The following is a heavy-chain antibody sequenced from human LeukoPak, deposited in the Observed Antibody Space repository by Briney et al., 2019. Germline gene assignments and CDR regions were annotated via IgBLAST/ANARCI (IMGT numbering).Heavy chain of an antibody. CDR2: IYHSGST. Sequence: PSQTLSLTCTVSGGSISSGGYYWSWIRQPPGKGLEWIGYIYHSGSTYYNPSLKSRVTISVDRSKNQFSLKLSSVTAADTAVYYCARSRWYDFWSGYYGYFDYWGQGTLVTVSS. CDR1: GGSISSGGYY. D-gene: IGHD3-3*01. V-gene: IGHV4-30-2*01. J-gene: IGHJ4*02. CDR3: ARSRWYDFWSGYYGYFDY.